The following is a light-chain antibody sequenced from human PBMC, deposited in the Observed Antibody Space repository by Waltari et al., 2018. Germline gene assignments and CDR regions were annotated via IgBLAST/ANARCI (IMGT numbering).Light chain of an antibody. J-gene: IGKJ4*01. V-gene: IGKV3-20*01. CDR3: QQYDGSVLT. CDR1: QTINNNF. CDR2: GAS. Sequence: IVLTQSPDTLSFSPGQRATLSCRASQTINNNFLVWYQQKPGQAPRLIIHGASSRATAFPDRFSGSGSGTDFTLTISSLKPEDSAVYDCQQYDGSVLTFGGGTKVEI.